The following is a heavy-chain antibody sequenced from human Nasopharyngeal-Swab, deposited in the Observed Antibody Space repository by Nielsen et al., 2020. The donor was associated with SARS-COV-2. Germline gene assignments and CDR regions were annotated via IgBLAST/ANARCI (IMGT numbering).Heavy chain of an antibody. CDR2: INSDGSKR. J-gene: IGHJ4*02. V-gene: IGHV3-74*01. CDR3: AGAYDY. Sequence: GESLKISCAASGFTFSDYWMHWVRQVPGKGLVWISGINSDGSKRVFADSVKGRFTISRDSAKNTVYLQMNSLRAEDTAVYYCAGAYDYWGQGTLVTVSS. CDR1: GFTFSDYW.